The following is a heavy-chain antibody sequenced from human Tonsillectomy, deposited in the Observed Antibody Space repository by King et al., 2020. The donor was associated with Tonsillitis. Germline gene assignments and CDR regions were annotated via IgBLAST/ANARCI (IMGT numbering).Heavy chain of an antibody. CDR1: GFSLSTSGMG. CDR2: IYWDDDK. D-gene: IGHD2-8*02. J-gene: IGHJ5*02. V-gene: IGHV2-5*02. CDR3: AHKPKPLTHRYCDP. Sequence: ITLKESGPTLVKPTQTLTLTCTFSGFSLSTSGMGVGWIRQPPGKALEWLALIYWDDDKRYSPSLKSRLNITKDTSKNQVVLTMTNMDPVDTATYYCAHKPKPLTHRYCDPWGQGTLTTVAS.